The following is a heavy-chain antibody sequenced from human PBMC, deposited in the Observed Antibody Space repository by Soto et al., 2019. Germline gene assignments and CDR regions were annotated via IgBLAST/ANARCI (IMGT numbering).Heavy chain of an antibody. D-gene: IGHD2-2*01. CDR1: GFTFSXXA. CDR2: XXXXGSNK. Sequence: QVQLVESGGGVVQPGRSLRLSCAASGFTFSXXAXXXXXXXXXXXXXXXXXXXXXGSNKYYADSVKGRFTISRDNSKNXXXLXXXXXXXXXXAXXXXXXXXXXXXXXSTSCXGWEYFQHWGQGTLVTVSS. CDR3: XXXXXXXXXXSTSCXGWEYFQH. V-gene: IGHV3-30-3*01. J-gene: IGHJ1*01.